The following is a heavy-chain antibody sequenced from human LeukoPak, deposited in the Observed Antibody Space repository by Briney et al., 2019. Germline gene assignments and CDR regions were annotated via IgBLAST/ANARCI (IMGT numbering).Heavy chain of an antibody. V-gene: IGHV4-39*01. CDR3: ARYPRKEILEWLLLGYFDY. CDR1: GGSISSSSYY. CDR2: IYYSGST. Sequence: SETLSLTCTVSGGSISSSSYYWGWIRQPPGKGLEWIGSIYYSGSTYYNPSLKSRVTISVDTSKNQFSLKLSSVTAADTAVYYCARYPRKEILEWLLLGYFDYWGQGTLVTVSS. D-gene: IGHD3-3*01. J-gene: IGHJ4*02.